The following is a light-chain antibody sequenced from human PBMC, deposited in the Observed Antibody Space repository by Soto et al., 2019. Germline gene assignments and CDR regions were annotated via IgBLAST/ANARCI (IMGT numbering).Light chain of an antibody. Sequence: DIQMTQSPSSVSASVGDRVTITCRTSQGIGSWLAWYQQKPGKAPKVLIYAASSLQSWVPSRFSGSGSGSDFTLTISSLQPEDFATYYCQPANSFPLTFGVGTKVEIK. J-gene: IGKJ4*01. CDR1: QGIGSW. CDR3: QPANSFPLT. V-gene: IGKV1-12*01. CDR2: AAS.